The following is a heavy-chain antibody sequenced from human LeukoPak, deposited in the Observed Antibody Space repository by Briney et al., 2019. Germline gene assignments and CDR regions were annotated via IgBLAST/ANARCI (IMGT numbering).Heavy chain of an antibody. V-gene: IGHV3-7*01. J-gene: IGHJ4*02. D-gene: IGHD3-22*01. CDR2: IKQDGSEK. CDR1: GFTFSSYG. Sequence: GGSLRLSCAASGFTFSSYGMSWVRQAPGKGLEWVANIKQDGSEKYYVDSVKGRFTISRDNAKNSLYLQMNSLRAEDTAVYYCARSAYYYDSSGYYLFDYWGQGTLVTVSS. CDR3: ARSAYYYDSSGYYLFDY.